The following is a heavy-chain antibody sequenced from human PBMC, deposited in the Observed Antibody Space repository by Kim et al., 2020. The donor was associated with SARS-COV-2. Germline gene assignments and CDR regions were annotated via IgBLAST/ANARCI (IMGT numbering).Heavy chain of an antibody. D-gene: IGHD2-21*01. V-gene: IGHV1-46*04. Sequence: TGYAQNLQGRVSMTTETSTSTVYMDLSSLRSEDTAVYYCVREPIGVYLFDIWGQGTMVTVSS. CDR3: VREPIGVYLFDI. J-gene: IGHJ3*02. CDR2: T.